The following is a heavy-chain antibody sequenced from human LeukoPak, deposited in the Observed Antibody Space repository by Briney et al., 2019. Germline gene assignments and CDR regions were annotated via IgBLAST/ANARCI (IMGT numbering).Heavy chain of an antibody. CDR2: INHSGST. CDR1: GGSFSGYY. Sequence: PSETLSLTCAVYGGSFSGYYWSWIRQPPGKGLEWIGEINHSGSTNYNPSLKSRVTISVDTSKNQFSLKLSSVTAADTAVYYCARVFGTIDYWAREPWSPSPQ. V-gene: IGHV4-34*01. CDR3: ARVFGTIDY. J-gene: IGHJ4*02. D-gene: IGHD3-3*01.